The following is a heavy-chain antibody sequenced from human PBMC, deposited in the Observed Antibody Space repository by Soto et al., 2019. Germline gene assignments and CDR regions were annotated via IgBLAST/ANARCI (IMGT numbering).Heavy chain of an antibody. V-gene: IGHV3-30*18. CDR2: ISYDGSNK. Sequence: GGSLRLSCAASGFTFSSYGMHWVRQAPGKGLEWVAVISYDGSNKYYADSVKGRFTISRDNSKNTLYLQMNSLRAEDTAVYYCAKDRRYCSGGSCKEGYFDYWGQGTLVTVSS. CDR1: GFTFSSYG. J-gene: IGHJ4*02. D-gene: IGHD2-15*01. CDR3: AKDRRYCSGGSCKEGYFDY.